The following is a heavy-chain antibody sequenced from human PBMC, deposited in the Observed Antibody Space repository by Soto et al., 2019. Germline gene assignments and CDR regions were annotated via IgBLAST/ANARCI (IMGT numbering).Heavy chain of an antibody. CDR1: GFTFAGYA. Sequence: GGSLRLSCAASGFTFAGYAMSWVRQAPGKGLEWVSRISGSDVSSTYYADSVKGRFTISRDNSKNALYLQMNSLRAEDTAVYYCAGTGGFFDYWGQGTLVTVSS. CDR3: AGTGGFFDY. CDR2: ISGSDVSST. D-gene: IGHD3-10*01. J-gene: IGHJ4*02. V-gene: IGHV3-23*01.